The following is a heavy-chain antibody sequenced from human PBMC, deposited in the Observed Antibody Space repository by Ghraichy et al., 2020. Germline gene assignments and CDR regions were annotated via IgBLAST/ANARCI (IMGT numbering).Heavy chain of an antibody. CDR2: IYYSGST. V-gene: IGHV4-59*01. Sequence: SQTLSLTCTVSGGSISSYYWSWIRQPPGKGLEWIGYIYYSGSTNYNPSLKSRVTISVDTSKNQFSLKLSSVTAADTAVYYCARGRIVVVPAAPYYYYGMDVWGQGTTVTVSS. J-gene: IGHJ6*02. D-gene: IGHD2-2*01. CDR3: ARGRIVVVPAAPYYYYGMDV. CDR1: GGSISSYY.